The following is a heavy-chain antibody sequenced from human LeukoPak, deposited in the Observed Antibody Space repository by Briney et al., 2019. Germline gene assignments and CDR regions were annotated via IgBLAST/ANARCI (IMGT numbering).Heavy chain of an antibody. V-gene: IGHV3-30-3*01. CDR2: ISYDGSNK. J-gene: IGHJ4*02. D-gene: IGHD6-13*01. Sequence: PGGSLRLSCAASGFTFSSYEMNWVRQAPGKGLEWVAVISYDGSNKYYADSVKGRFTISRDNSKNTLYLQMNSLRAEDTAVYYCARDSFLVAAAGTGNLDYWGQGTLVTVSS. CDR3: ARDSFLVAAAGTGNLDY. CDR1: GFTFSSYE.